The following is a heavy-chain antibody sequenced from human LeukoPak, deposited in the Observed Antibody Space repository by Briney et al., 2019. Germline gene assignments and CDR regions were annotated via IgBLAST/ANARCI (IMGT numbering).Heavy chain of an antibody. V-gene: IGHV4-59*01. CDR1: GGSISSYY. Sequence: SETLSLTCTVSGGSISSYYWSWIRQPPGKGLEWIGYIYYSGSTNYNPSLKSRVTISVDTSKNQFSLKLSSVTAADTAVYYCALLGEGDYSYYYYGMDVWGQGTTVTVSS. CDR3: ALLGEGDYSYYYYGMDV. J-gene: IGHJ6*02. CDR2: IYYSGST. D-gene: IGHD4-17*01.